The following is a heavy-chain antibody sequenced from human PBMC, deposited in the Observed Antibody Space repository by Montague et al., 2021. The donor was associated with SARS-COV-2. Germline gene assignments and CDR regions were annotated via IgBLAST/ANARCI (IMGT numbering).Heavy chain of an antibody. CDR2: ISQDWST. CDR3: VRAGGLDNRPPV. V-gene: IGHV4-4*02. CDR1: GDSIMTTNW. Sequence: SETLSLTCAVSGDSIMTTNWWCWVRQPPGKGLEWIGEISQDWSTNYNPSLKSRVTMSVDKSKNQFSLELNSVTAADTALYYCVRAGGLDNRPPVWGQGALVIVSS. D-gene: IGHD3/OR15-3a*01. J-gene: IGHJ4*02.